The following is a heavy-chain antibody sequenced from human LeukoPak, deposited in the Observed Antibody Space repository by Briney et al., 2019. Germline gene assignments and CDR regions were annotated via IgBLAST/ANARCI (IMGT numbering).Heavy chain of an antibody. CDR3: ARRTYSTNGFDV. V-gene: IGHV1-8*01. CDR2: MNPNSDNR. CDR1: GYTFTSFD. Sequence: ASVKVSCKASGYTFTSFDFNWFRQATGQGLEWMGWMNPNSDNRGYAQKFQGRVTMTRNTSISTAYMELSSLRSEDTAVYYCARRTYSTNGFDVWGQGTMVTVSS. D-gene: IGHD6-13*01. J-gene: IGHJ3*01.